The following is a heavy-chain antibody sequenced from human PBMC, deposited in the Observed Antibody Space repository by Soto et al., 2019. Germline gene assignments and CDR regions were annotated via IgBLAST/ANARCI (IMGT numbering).Heavy chain of an antibody. CDR3: AVGYCSGGNCYSELYNWFDP. Sequence: QVQLVQSGAEVKKPGSSVKVSCKASGGTYNSYTISGVRQAPGQGLEWMGRIIPILSVAKYAQNFQGRVTITADKSTRTAYMELSSLRSEDTAVYYCAVGYCSGGNCYSELYNWFDPWGQGTLVTVSS. D-gene: IGHD2-15*01. CDR1: GGTYNSYT. V-gene: IGHV1-69*02. CDR2: IIPILSVA. J-gene: IGHJ5*02.